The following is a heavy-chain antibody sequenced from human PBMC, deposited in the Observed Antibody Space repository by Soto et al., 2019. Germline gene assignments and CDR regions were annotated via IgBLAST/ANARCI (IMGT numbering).Heavy chain of an antibody. V-gene: IGHV3-11*01. CDR2: ISSSGSTI. D-gene: IGHD4-4*01. CDR3: ARDGGYSNHYFYYYYYYMDV. Sequence: GGSLRLSCAASGFTFSDYYMSWIRQAPGKGLEWVSYISSSGSTIYYADSVKGRFTISRDNAKNSLYLQMNSLRAEDTAVYYCARDGGYSNHYFYYYYYYMDVWGKGTTVTVSS. J-gene: IGHJ6*03. CDR1: GFTFSDYY.